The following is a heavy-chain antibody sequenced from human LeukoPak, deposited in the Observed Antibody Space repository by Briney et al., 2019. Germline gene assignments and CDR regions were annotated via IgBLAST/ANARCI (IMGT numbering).Heavy chain of an antibody. CDR1: GGTFSSYA. CDR3: ARSLRSGGSCPDY. CDR2: IIPILGIA. V-gene: IGHV1-69*04. D-gene: IGHD2-15*01. Sequence: GASVKVSCKASGGTFSSYAISWVRQAPGQGLEWMGRIIPILGIANYAQKFQGRVTMTTDTSTSTAYMELRSLRSDDTAVYYCARSLRSGGSCPDYWGQGTLVTVSS. J-gene: IGHJ4*02.